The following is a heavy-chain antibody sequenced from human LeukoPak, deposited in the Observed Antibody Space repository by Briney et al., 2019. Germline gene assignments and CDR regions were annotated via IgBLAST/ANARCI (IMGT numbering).Heavy chain of an antibody. CDR2: IWYDGSNK. CDR3: AKDWSYGELDAFDI. V-gene: IGHV3-33*06. Sequence: PGRSLRLSCAASGFTFSSYGMHWVRQAPGKGLEWVAVIWYDGSNKYYADSVKGRFTISRDNSKNTLYLQMNSLRAEDTAVNYCAKDWSYGELDAFDIWGQGTMVTVSS. J-gene: IGHJ3*02. CDR1: GFTFSSYG. D-gene: IGHD4-17*01.